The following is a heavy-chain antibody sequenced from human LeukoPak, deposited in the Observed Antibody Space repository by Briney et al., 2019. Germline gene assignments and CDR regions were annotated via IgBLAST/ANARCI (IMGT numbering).Heavy chain of an antibody. CDR1: GYTFTSYY. D-gene: IGHD6-19*01. V-gene: IGHV1-46*01. CDR2: INPSGGST. Sequence: ASVKVSCKASGYTFTSYYMHWVRQAPGQGLEWMGIINPSGGSTSYAQKFQGRVTMTRDTSTSTVYMELSSLRSEDTAVYYCARGQQWLVRNSPRSGISDYWGQGTLVTVSS. J-gene: IGHJ4*02. CDR3: ARGQQWLVRNSPRSGISDY.